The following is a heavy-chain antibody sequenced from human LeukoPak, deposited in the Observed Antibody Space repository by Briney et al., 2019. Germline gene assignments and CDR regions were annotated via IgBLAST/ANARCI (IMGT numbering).Heavy chain of an antibody. CDR2: IYHSGST. J-gene: IGHJ4*02. CDR3: ARNLHHVLYEDLYFDY. Sequence: PSETLSLTCAVSGGSISSSNWWSWVRQPPGKGLEWIGEIYHSGSTNYNPSLKSRVTISVDKSKNQFSLKLSSVTAADTAVYYCARNLHHVLYEDLYFDYWGQGTLVTVSS. D-gene: IGHD2/OR15-2a*01. V-gene: IGHV4-4*02. CDR1: GGSISSSNW.